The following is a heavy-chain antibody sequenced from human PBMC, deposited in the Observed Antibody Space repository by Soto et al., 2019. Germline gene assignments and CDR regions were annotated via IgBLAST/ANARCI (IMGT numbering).Heavy chain of an antibody. D-gene: IGHD1-26*01. J-gene: IGHJ4*02. CDR1: GYSISSGYY. V-gene: IGHV4-38-2*01. Sequence: SETLSLTCAVSGYSISSGYYWGWLRQPPGKGLEWIGSIYYSGTTNYNPSLKSRVTISVDTSKNQFSLKLNSVTAADTAMYYCARVISGSYKKIDYWGQGTLVTVSS. CDR3: ARVISGSYKKIDY. CDR2: IYYSGTT.